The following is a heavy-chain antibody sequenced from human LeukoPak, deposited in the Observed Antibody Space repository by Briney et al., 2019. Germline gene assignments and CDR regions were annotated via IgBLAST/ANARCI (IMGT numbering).Heavy chain of an antibody. D-gene: IGHD6-19*01. Sequence: GGSLRLSCAASGFTFSSYAMSWVRQAPGKGLEWVSYIGSSSTTVYYADSVKGRFTISRDNAKNSLYLQMNSLRAEDTAVYYCARDISGWYTDYFDYWGQGTLVTVSS. CDR1: GFTFSSYA. CDR2: IGSSSTTV. J-gene: IGHJ4*02. CDR3: ARDISGWYTDYFDY. V-gene: IGHV3-48*04.